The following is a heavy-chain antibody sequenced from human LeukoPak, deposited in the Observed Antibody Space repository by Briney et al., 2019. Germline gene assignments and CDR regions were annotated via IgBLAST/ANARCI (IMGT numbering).Heavy chain of an antibody. J-gene: IGHJ5*02. CDR2: INPNSGGT. D-gene: IGHD4-17*01. CDR1: GYTFTSHF. V-gene: IGHV1-2*02. Sequence: GASVKVSCKASGYTFTSHFMHWVRQAPGQGLEWMGWINPNSGGTNYAQKFQGRVTMTRDTSISTAYMELSRLRSDDTAVYYCARDRTTVTTRGNWFDPWGQGTLVTVSS. CDR3: ARDRTTVTTRGNWFDP.